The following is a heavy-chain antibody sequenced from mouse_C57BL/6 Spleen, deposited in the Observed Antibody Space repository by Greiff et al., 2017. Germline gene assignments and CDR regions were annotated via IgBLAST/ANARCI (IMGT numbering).Heavy chain of an antibody. CDR1: GYTFTGYW. V-gene: IGHV1-9*01. CDR3: ARFITTLVAFDD. CDR2: ILPGSGST. Sequence: QVQLQQSGAELMKPGASVKLSCKATGYTFTGYWIEWVKQRPGHGLEWIGEILPGSGSTNYNEKFKGKATFTADTSSNTAYMHLSSLTTEDSAIYDYARFITTLVAFDDWGQGTTLTVSS. D-gene: IGHD1-1*01. J-gene: IGHJ2*01.